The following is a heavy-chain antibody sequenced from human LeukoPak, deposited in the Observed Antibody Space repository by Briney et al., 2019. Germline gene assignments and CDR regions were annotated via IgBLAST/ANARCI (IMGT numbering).Heavy chain of an antibody. J-gene: IGHJ6*03. CDR3: AKEGYSGSYYRIYYYYYMDV. D-gene: IGHD1-26*01. CDR2: IYAAGIT. CDR1: GFSVSSNY. Sequence: GGSLRLSCAASGFSVSSNYMTWVRQAPGKGLEWVSVIYAAGITNYADSVKGRFTISRDNSKNTLYLQMNSLRAEDTAVYYCAKEGYSGSYYRIYYYYYMDVWGKGTTVTVSS. V-gene: IGHV3-53*01.